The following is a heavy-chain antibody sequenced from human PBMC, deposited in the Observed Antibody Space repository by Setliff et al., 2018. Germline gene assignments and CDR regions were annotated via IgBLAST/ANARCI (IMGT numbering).Heavy chain of an antibody. CDR2: IXPXXXXT. J-gene: IGHJ5*02. D-gene: IGHD2-2*01. Sequence: GESLKISCKESRDSFTNYWIIWVRQVPGKGLEWMGMIXPXXXXTRYNPSXKGQVTMSLYRSITTAYLQWDSLKASDTAIYYCAQKHQRASWAFDPWGRGTLVTVSS. CDR3: AQKHQRASWAFDP. CDR1: RDSFTNYW. V-gene: IGHV5-51*01.